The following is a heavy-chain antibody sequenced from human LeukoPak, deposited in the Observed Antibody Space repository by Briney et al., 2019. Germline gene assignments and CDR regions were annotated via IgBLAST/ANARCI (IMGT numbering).Heavy chain of an antibody. CDR2: IYYSGST. V-gene: IGHV4-39*01. CDR3: VNDFWSGYGMDV. CDR1: GGSISSSSYY. J-gene: IGHJ6*02. D-gene: IGHD3-3*01. Sequence: SETLSLTCTVSGGSISSSSYYWGWIPQPPGKGLEWNGCIYYSGSTYYNPSLKSRVTISVDTSKNQFSLKLSPVTAADTAVYYCVNDFWSGYGMDVWGQGTTVTVSS.